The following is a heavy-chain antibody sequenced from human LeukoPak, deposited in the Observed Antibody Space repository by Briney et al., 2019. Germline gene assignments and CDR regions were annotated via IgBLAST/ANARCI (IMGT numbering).Heavy chain of an antibody. CDR3: ARASRDGYNQNFDY. CDR2: LYPGDSES. D-gene: IGHD5-24*01. Sequence: GESLKISCKAYGYNFFSNYWIAWVRQMPGKGLERMGILYPGDSESRYSPSFQGQVTISADKSISTAYLQWSSLQASDTAMYYCARASRDGYNQNFDYWGQGTLVTVSS. V-gene: IGHV5-51*01. CDR1: GYNFFSNYW. J-gene: IGHJ4*02.